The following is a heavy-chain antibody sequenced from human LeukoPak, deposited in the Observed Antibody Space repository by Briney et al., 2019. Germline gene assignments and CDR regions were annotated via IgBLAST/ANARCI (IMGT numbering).Heavy chain of an antibody. D-gene: IGHD6-19*01. CDR3: ARAGNSGWYNWFDP. CDR2: ISSSSSTI. J-gene: IGHJ5*02. CDR1: GFTFSSYS. Sequence: GGSLRLSCAASGFTFSSYSMNWVRQAPGKGLEWVSYISSSSSTIYYADSVKGRFTISRDNAKNSLYLQMNSLRAEDTAVYYCARAGNSGWYNWFDPWGQGTLVTVSS. V-gene: IGHV3-48*01.